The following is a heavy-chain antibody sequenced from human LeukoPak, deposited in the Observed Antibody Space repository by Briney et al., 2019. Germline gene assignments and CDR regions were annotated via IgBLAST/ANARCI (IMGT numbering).Heavy chain of an antibody. CDR2: IWYDGSNK. J-gene: IGHJ4*02. CDR1: GFTFSSYG. Sequence: GGSLRLSCAASGFTFSSYGMHWVRQAPGKGLEWVAVIWYDGSNKYYADSVKGRFTISRDNSKNTLYLQMDSLRAEDTAVYYCARGWSSAYFDYWGQGTLVTVSS. D-gene: IGHD6-13*01. CDR3: ARGWSSAYFDY. V-gene: IGHV3-33*01.